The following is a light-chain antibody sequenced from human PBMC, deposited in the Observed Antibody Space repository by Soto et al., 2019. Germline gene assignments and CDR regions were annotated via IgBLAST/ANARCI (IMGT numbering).Light chain of an antibody. CDR3: QQDGSSPWT. J-gene: IGKJ1*01. Sequence: EIVLTQSPGTLSLSPGERATLSCRASQSVSSNYLAWYQQKPGTAPRPLIYGASSRATGTPDRLSGSGAGTDFTLTISRLESEDFAVYYCQQDGSSPWTFGQGTKVEIK. CDR2: GAS. V-gene: IGKV3-20*01. CDR1: QSVSSNY.